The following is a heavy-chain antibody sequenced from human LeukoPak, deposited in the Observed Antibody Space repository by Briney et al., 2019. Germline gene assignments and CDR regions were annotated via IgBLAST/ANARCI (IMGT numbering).Heavy chain of an antibody. J-gene: IGHJ6*02. CDR2: IYYSGST. V-gene: IGHV4-30-4*01. CDR3: ARQAPYYYHGMDV. Sequence: SETLSLTCTVSGGSISSGDYYWSWIRQPPGKGLEWIGYIYYSGSTYYNPSLKSRVTISVDTSKNQFSLKLSSVTAADTAVYYCARQAPYYYHGMDVWGQGTTVTVSS. CDR1: GGSISSGDYY.